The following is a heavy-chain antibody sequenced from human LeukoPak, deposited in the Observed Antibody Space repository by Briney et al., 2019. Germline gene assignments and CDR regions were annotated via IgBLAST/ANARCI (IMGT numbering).Heavy chain of an antibody. CDR1: GYTFTSYG. CDR3: ARFTTGVHSGYDQNNWFDP. CDR2: ISAYNGNT. D-gene: IGHD5-12*01. Sequence: ASVKVSCKASGYTFTSYGISWVRQAPGQGLECMGWISAYNGNTNYAQKFQDRLTVTTDKSTSTAYMELRSLRSDDTAVYYCARFTTGVHSGYDQNNWFDPWGQGTLVTVSS. V-gene: IGHV1-18*01. J-gene: IGHJ5*02.